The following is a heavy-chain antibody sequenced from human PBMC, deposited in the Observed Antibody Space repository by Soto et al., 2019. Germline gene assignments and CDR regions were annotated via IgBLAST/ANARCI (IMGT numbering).Heavy chain of an antibody. Sequence: GGSLRLSCAASGFTFSSYAMSWVRQAPGKGLEWVSAISGSGGSTYYADSVKGRFTISRDNSKNTLYLQMNSLRAEDTAVYYCAKDPKDMTTVTTVDYWGQGTLVTVSS. CDR3: AKDPKDMTTVTTVDY. D-gene: IGHD4-17*01. J-gene: IGHJ4*02. CDR2: ISGSGGST. CDR1: GFTFSSYA. V-gene: IGHV3-23*01.